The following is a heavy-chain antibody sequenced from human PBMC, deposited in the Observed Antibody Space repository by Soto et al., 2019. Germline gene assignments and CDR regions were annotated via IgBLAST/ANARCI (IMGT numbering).Heavy chain of an antibody. J-gene: IGHJ4*02. CDR3: ARDIDYYDSSGYYRDY. CDR2: ISSSSSYI. D-gene: IGHD3-22*01. V-gene: IGHV3-21*01. Sequence: EVQLVESGGGLVKPGGSLRLSCAASGFTFSSYSMNWVRQAPGKGLEWVLSISSSSSYIYYADSVKGRFTISRDNAKNSLYLQMNSLRAEDTAVYYCARDIDYYDSSGYYRDYWGQGTLVTVSS. CDR1: GFTFSSYS.